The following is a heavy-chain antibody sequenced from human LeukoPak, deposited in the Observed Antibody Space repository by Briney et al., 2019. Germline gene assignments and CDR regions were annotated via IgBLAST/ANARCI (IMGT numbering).Heavy chain of an antibody. D-gene: IGHD4-17*01. V-gene: IGHV1-46*01. CDR1: GYTFTSYY. Sequence: ASVKVSCKASGYTFTSYYMHWVRQAPGQGLEWMGIINPSGGSTSYAQKFQGRVTMTRDMSTSTVYMELSSLRSEYTAVYYCARETVTTPNWFDPWGQGTLVTVSS. CDR3: ARETVTTPNWFDP. CDR2: INPSGGST. J-gene: IGHJ5*02.